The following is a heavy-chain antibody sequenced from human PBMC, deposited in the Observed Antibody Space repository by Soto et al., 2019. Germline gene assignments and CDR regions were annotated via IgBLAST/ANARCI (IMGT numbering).Heavy chain of an antibody. V-gene: IGHV1-24*01. CDR2: SAPEEGEP. CDR3: AADRKIVGTIGAFDF. Sequence: ASVNVSCQFPEDTLTELTIDWWRQAPGKGLEWMGRSAPEEGEPIYPQKFQGRVSMTEDPSTDTAYMELTSLRSEDTAVYFCAADRKIVGTIGAFDFWGQGTLVTVSS. D-gene: IGHD1-26*01. CDR1: EDTLTELT. J-gene: IGHJ4*02.